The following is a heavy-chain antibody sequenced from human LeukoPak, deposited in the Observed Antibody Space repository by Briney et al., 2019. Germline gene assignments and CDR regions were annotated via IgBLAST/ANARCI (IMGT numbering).Heavy chain of an antibody. CDR1: GFSFCDYA. CDR2: IRSKAYVGTT. D-gene: IGHD2-8*01. CDR3: TRLSGYCTNGVCFLSYYYMDV. J-gene: IGHJ6*03. Sequence: PGRSLRLSCTASGFSFCDYAMSWVRQAPGKGLEWVGSIRSKAYVGTTEYAASVKGRVTISRDDSKSSAYLQMNSLKTEDTAVYYCTRLSGYCTNGVCFLSYYYMDVWGKGTTVTPSS. V-gene: IGHV3-49*04.